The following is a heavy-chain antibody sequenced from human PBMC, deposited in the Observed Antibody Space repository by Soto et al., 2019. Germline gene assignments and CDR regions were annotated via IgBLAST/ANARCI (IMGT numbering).Heavy chain of an antibody. V-gene: IGHV4-30-4*08. Sequence: SETLSLTCTVSGGSIRTGDYYWGWIRQPPGKGLEWIGYVYYSGTTYSHPSLNSRVSISVDTSENQFSLRLTSVTAADTAVYYCVTVNLVGAAYYFDYWGPGTLVTVSS. J-gene: IGHJ4*02. CDR2: VYYSGTT. CDR3: VTVNLVGAAYYFDY. CDR1: GGSIRTGDYY. D-gene: IGHD1-26*01.